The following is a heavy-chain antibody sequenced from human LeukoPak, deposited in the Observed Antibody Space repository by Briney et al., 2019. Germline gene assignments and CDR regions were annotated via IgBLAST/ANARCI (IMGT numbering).Heavy chain of an antibody. CDR1: GGSITSTNY. Sequence: PSETLSLTCGVSGGSITSTNYWTWVRQPPGKGLEWIGEVNLQGSTNYNPSLMGRVAISVDMSENHISLQLTSVTAADTAVYYCARVRGLFGGWYPFDYWGQGTLVTVSS. V-gene: IGHV4-4*02. D-gene: IGHD6-19*01. CDR3: ARVRGLFGGWYPFDY. CDR2: VNLQGST. J-gene: IGHJ4*02.